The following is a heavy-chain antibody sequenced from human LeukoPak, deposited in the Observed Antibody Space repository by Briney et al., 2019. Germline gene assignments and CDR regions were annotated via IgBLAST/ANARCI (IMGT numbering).Heavy chain of an antibody. Sequence: ASVKVSCKASGYTFTGYYLNWVRQAPGQGLEWMGRINPNSGGTNSGQKFQGRVTMTRDTSISTAYLELSSLTFDDTAVYYCARVDAASLAVHFWGQGTLVTVSS. J-gene: IGHJ4*02. D-gene: IGHD6-13*01. V-gene: IGHV1-2*02. CDR3: ARVDAASLAVHF. CDR2: INPNSGGT. CDR1: GYTFTGYY.